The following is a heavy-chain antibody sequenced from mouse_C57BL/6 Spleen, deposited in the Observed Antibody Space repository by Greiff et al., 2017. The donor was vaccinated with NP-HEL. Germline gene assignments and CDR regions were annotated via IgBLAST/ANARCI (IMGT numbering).Heavy chain of an antibody. CDR3: ARAAYYSNLYYYAMDY. CDR1: GYTFTSYW. CDR2: IDPSDSYT. J-gene: IGHJ4*01. V-gene: IGHV1-69*01. D-gene: IGHD2-5*01. Sequence: QVQLQQPGAELVMPGASVKLSCKASGYTFTSYWMHWVKQRPGQGLEWIGEIDPSDSYTNYNQKFKGKSTLTVYKSSSTAYMQLSSLTSEDSAVYYCARAAYYSNLYYYAMDYWGQGTSVTVSS.